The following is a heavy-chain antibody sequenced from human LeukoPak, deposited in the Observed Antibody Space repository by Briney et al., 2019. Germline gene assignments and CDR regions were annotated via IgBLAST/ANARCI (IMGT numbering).Heavy chain of an antibody. CDR1: GFTFSSYG. CDR3: AKGGYGEAYYYGMDV. J-gene: IGHJ6*02. CDR2: ISYDGSNK. D-gene: IGHD4-17*01. V-gene: IGHV3-30*18. Sequence: GGSLRLSCAAAGFTFSSYGMHWVRQAPGKGLEWVAVISYDGSNKYYADSVKGRFTISRDNSKNTLYLQMNSLRAEDTAVYYCAKGGYGEAYYYGMDVWGQGTTVTVSS.